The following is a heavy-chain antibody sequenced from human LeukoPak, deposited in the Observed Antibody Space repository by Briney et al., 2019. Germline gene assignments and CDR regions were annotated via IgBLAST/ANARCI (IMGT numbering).Heavy chain of an antibody. Sequence: GGSLRLSCAASGFTFSSYWMHWVRQPPGKGLVWVSRIQSDGSRTTYADSVKGRFTISRDNAKNTVYLQMNSLRTEDTAVYYCARDCGSGGCDYWGQGTLVTVSS. CDR1: GFTFSSYW. CDR2: IQSDGSRT. CDR3: ARDCGSGGCDY. D-gene: IGHD2-15*01. J-gene: IGHJ4*01. V-gene: IGHV3-74*01.